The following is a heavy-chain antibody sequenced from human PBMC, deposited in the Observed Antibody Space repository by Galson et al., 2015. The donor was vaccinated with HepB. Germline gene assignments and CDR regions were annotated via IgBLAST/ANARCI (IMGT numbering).Heavy chain of an antibody. Sequence: SLRLSCAASGFTFSSYGMHWVRQAPGKGLEWVAVISYDGSNKYYADSVKGRFTISRDNSKNTLYLQMNSLRAEDTAVYYCAKPKGDRYCSGGSCYSLGYFDYWGQGTLVTVSS. CDR1: GFTFSSYG. V-gene: IGHV3-30*18. CDR2: ISYDGSNK. CDR3: AKPKGDRYCSGGSCYSLGYFDY. J-gene: IGHJ4*02. D-gene: IGHD2-15*01.